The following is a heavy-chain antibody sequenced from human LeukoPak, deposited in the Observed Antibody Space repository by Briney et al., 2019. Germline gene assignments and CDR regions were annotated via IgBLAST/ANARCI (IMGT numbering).Heavy chain of an antibody. CDR2: IDSSSSSI. CDR3: ARDESYSSDY. V-gene: IGHV3-48*01. Sequence: GGSLRLSCAASGFTFSSHSMNWVRQAPGKGLEWISYIDSSSSSIYYADSVKGRFTISRDNAKNSLYLQMNGLRAEDTAVYYCARDESYSSDYWGQGTLVTVSS. CDR1: GFTFSSHS. J-gene: IGHJ4*02. D-gene: IGHD3-22*01.